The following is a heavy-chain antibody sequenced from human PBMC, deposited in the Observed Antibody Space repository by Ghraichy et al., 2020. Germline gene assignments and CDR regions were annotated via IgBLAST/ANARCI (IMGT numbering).Heavy chain of an antibody. J-gene: IGHJ4*02. CDR1: GFSYSYYW. CDR2: IKEDGSEK. CDR3: ARGGSPGRADY. Sequence: GGSLRLSCAASGFSYSYYWMSWVRQAPGKGLEWVANIKEDGSEKYYVDSVKGRFTISRDNAKNSLYLQMNSLRAEDTAVYYCARGGSPGRADYWGQGTLVTVSS. D-gene: IGHD1-26*01. V-gene: IGHV3-7*03.